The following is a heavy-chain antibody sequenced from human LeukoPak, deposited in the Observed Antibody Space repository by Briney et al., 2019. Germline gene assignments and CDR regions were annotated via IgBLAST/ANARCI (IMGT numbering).Heavy chain of an antibody. CDR1: GYTFTSYG. V-gene: IGHV1-18*01. Sequence: GASVKVSCKASGYTFTSYGISWVRQAPGQGLEWMGWISAYNGNTNYAQRLQGRVTMTTDTSTSTAYMELRSLRSDDTAVYYCARHYDSSGYYYGPTFDYWGQGTLVTVSS. CDR3: ARHYDSSGYYYGPTFDY. D-gene: IGHD3-22*01. CDR2: ISAYNGNT. J-gene: IGHJ4*02.